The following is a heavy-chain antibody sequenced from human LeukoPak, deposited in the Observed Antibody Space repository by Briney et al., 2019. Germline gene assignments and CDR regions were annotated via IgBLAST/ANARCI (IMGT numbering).Heavy chain of an antibody. CDR2: INPSGGST. V-gene: IGHV1-46*01. CDR3: ATSYTVTTDY. D-gene: IGHD4-17*01. CDR1: GYTFTGYY. J-gene: IGHJ4*02. Sequence: ASVKVSCKASGYTFTGYYMHWVRQAPGQGLEWMGIINPSGGSTSYAQKFQGRVTMTRDMSTSTVYMELSSLRSEDTAVYYCATSYTVTTDYWGQGTLVTVSS.